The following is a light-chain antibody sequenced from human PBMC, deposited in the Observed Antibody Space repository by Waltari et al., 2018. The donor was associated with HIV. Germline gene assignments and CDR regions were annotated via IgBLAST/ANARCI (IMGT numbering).Light chain of an antibody. V-gene: IGKV3-20*01. CDR3: HHYGTSPT. CDR1: QSVISSY. CDR2: DTG. Sequence: DIVFTQSPGTLSLSPAETATLPCRASQSVISSYLAWYQQKPGQAPRLLIYDTGSRATGIPDRISGSGSGTVFTLTISRLEPEDFAVYYWHHYGTSPTFGQGTKPKIK. J-gene: IGKJ2*01.